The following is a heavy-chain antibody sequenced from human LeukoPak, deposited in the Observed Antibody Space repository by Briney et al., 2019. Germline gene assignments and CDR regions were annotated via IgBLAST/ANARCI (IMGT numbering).Heavy chain of an antibody. Sequence: PSETLSLTCAVYGGSFSGYYWNWIRQPPGKGLEWIGYIYYSGSTNYNPSLKSRVTISVDTSKNQFSLKLSSVTAADTAVYYCARDRSSGWYSIDYWGQGTLVTVSS. D-gene: IGHD6-19*01. CDR3: ARDRSSGWYSIDY. CDR2: IYYSGST. CDR1: GGSFSGYY. J-gene: IGHJ4*02. V-gene: IGHV4-59*01.